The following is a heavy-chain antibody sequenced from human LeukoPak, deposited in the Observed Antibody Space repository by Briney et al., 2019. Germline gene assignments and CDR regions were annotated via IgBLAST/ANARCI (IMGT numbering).Heavy chain of an antibody. V-gene: IGHV3-7*01. CDR3: ARAGTAGSVDY. Sequence: GGSLRLSCAVSGFRFRNYWMSWVRQAPGKGLEWVANINSDGSEKYLVDSVKGRFTISRDNAKNSLCLQMDSLRAEDTAVYYCARAGTAGSVDYWGQGTLVTVSS. CDR2: INSDGSEK. J-gene: IGHJ4*02. D-gene: IGHD6-13*01. CDR1: GFRFRNYW.